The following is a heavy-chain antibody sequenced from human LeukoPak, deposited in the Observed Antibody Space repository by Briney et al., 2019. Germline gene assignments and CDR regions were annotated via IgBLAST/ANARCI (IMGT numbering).Heavy chain of an antibody. CDR3: ARGDSSSDAFDI. V-gene: IGHV3-53*01. D-gene: IGHD6-6*01. CDR2: IYSGGST. J-gene: IGHJ3*02. CDR1: GFTVSSNY. Sequence: GGSLRLSCAASGFTVSSNYMSWVRQAPGKELEWVSVIYSGGSTYYADSVKGRFTISRDNSKNTLYLQMNSLRAEDTAVYYCARGDSSSDAFDIWGQGTMVTVSS.